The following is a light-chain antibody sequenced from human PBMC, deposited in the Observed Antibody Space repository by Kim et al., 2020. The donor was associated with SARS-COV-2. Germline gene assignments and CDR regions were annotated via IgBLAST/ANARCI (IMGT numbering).Light chain of an antibody. J-gene: IGKJ1*01. CDR3: QQFGRSSWT. CDR2: GAS. V-gene: IGKV3-20*01. CDR1: QSVSSRY. Sequence: EIVLPQSPGTLSLSPGERATLSCRASQSVSSRYFAWYQQKPGQAPRLLIYGASSRATGIPDRFSGSGSGTDFTLTISRLEPEDFAVYYCQQFGRSSWTFGQGTKVDIK.